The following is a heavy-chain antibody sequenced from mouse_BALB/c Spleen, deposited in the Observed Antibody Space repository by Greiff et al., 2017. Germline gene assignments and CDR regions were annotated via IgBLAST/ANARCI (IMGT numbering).Heavy chain of an antibody. CDR3: AREEGVIIVDEVYAMDY. Sequence: QVQLQQPGAELVKPGASVKLSCKASGYTFTSYWMHWVKQRPGQGLEWIGEINPSNGRTNYNEKFKSKATLTVDKSSSTAYMQLSSLTSEDSAVYYCAREEGVIIVDEVYAMDYWGQGTSVTVSS. V-gene: IGHV1S81*02. CDR2: INPSNGRT. CDR1: GYTFTSYW. D-gene: IGHD1-1*01. J-gene: IGHJ4*01.